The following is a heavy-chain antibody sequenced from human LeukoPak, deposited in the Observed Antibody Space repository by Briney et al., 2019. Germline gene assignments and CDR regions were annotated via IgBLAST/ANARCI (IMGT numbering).Heavy chain of an antibody. CDR3: AIKSSSWYYYGMDV. CDR2: ISSSGSTI. Sequence: GGSLRLSCAASGFTFSDYYMSWIRQAPGKGLEWVSYISSSGSTIYYADSVKGRFTISRDNAKNSLYLQMNSLRAEDTAVYYCAIKSSSWYYYGMDVWGQGTTVTVSS. V-gene: IGHV3-11*01. J-gene: IGHJ6*02. CDR1: GFTFSDYY. D-gene: IGHD6-13*01.